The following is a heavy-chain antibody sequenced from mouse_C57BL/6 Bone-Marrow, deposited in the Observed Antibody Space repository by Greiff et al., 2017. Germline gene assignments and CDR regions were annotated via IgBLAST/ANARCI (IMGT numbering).Heavy chain of an antibody. D-gene: IGHD1-1*01. CDR3: ARENLFITTVGYAMDY. CDR1: GYTFTSYW. CDR2: IYPGSGST. J-gene: IGHJ4*01. V-gene: IGHV1-55*01. Sequence: VQLQQPGAELVKPGASVKMSCKASGYTFTSYWITWVKQRPGQGLEWIGDIYPGSGSTNYNEKFKSKATLTVDTSSSTAYMQLCSLTSEDSAVYYCARENLFITTVGYAMDYWGQGTSVTVSS.